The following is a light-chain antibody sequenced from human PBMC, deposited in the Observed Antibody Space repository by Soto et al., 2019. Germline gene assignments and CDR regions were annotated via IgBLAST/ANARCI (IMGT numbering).Light chain of an antibody. CDR3: CSYAGSPRYV. V-gene: IGLV2-11*01. CDR1: SSDVGGYNY. J-gene: IGLJ1*01. CDR2: DVS. Sequence: QSALTQPRSVSGSPGQSVTISCTGTSSDVGGYNYVSWYQQHPGKAPKVMIYDVSERPSGVPDRFSGSKSGNTASLTISGLQAKDEADYYCCSYAGSPRYVCGTGTKLTVL.